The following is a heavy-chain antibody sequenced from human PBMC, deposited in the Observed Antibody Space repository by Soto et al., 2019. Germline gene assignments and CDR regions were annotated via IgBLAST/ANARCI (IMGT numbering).Heavy chain of an antibody. V-gene: IGHV3-9*01. CDR3: ARGPSAAAPLSDWFFDL. D-gene: IGHD2-2*01. CDR2: ISSNSGSI. J-gene: IGHJ2*01. Sequence: EVQLVESGGGLVQPGRSLRLSCAASGFTFDDYVMHWVRRAPGKGLEWVSGISSNSGSIDYADSVKGRFTISRDNAKNSLYLQMNSLRDEDTAVYYCARGPSAAAPLSDWFFDLWGRGTLVSVSS. CDR1: GFTFDDYV.